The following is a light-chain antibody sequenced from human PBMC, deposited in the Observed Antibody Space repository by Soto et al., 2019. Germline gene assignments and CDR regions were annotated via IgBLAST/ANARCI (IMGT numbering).Light chain of an antibody. CDR2: GAS. CDR3: QQYNNWPIT. CDR1: ESVSSK. Sequence: VMTQSPATLSVSPGERATLSCRGGESVSSKWAWYQQRPRQAPRLLIYGASTRATNTPVRFRGSRSGTEVTPTISSLQSEDVVAYYCQQYNNWPITFGQGTRLEIK. J-gene: IGKJ5*01. V-gene: IGKV3-15*01.